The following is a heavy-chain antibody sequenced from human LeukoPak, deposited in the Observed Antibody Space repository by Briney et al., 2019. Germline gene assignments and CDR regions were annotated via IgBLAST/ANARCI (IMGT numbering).Heavy chain of an antibody. J-gene: IGHJ4*02. V-gene: IGHV3-30*19. Sequence: GGSLRLSCAASGITFSSYGMHWVRQAPGKGLEWVAVISYDGSNKYYADSVKGRFTISRDNSKNTLYLQMNSLRAEDTAVYYCARDRYSNYAEDYWGQGTLVTVSS. CDR2: ISYDGSNK. CDR3: ARDRYSNYAEDY. D-gene: IGHD4-11*01. CDR1: GITFSSYG.